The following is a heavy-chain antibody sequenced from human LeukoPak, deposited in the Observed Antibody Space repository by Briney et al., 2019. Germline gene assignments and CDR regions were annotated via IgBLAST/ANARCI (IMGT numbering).Heavy chain of an antibody. J-gene: IGHJ3*02. CDR1: GXSISSYY. CDR2: IYYSGST. Sequence: PSETLSLTCTVSGXSISSYYWSWIRQPPGKGLEWIGYIYYSGSTNYNPSLKSRVTISVDTSKNQFSLKLSSVTAADTAVYYCARDAFDIWGQGTMVTVSS. CDR3: ARDAFDI. V-gene: IGHV4-59*01.